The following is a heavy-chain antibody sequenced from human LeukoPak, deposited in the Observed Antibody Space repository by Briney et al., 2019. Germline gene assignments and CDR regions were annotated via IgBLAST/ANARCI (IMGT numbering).Heavy chain of an antibody. J-gene: IGHJ4*02. Sequence: GGSLRLSCAASGFTFRTYWMHWVRQAPGKGLVWVSHIKSDGSATTYADSVKGRFTISRDNAKNSVFLQMNSLRIEDTAVYYCASGSSRWYVIDYWGQGTLVTVSS. CDR1: GFTFRTYW. V-gene: IGHV3-74*01. CDR2: IKSDGSAT. CDR3: ASGSSRWYVIDY. D-gene: IGHD6-13*01.